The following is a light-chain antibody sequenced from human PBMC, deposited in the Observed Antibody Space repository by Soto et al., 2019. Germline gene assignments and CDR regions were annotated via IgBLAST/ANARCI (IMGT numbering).Light chain of an antibody. CDR1: ESISSW. Sequence: DIQMTQFPSTLSASVGDRVTTTCRASESISSWLAWYQQKPGKAPKILIYKASTLQSGVPSRFTGSGSGTEFTLTISSLQPDDFATYYCQHYSVFPLTFGGGTKVEIK. V-gene: IGKV1-5*03. J-gene: IGKJ4*01. CDR3: QHYSVFPLT. CDR2: KAS.